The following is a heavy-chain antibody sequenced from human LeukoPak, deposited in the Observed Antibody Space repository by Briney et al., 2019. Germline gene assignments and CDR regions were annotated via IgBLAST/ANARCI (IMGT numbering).Heavy chain of an antibody. Sequence: ASVKVSCKVSGYTLTELSMHWVRQAPGKGLEWMGGFDPEDGETIYAQKFQGRVTMTTDTSTSTAYMELRSLRSDDTAVYYCARDLQYDYVWGSYRYDSGIDYWGQGTLVTVSS. CDR2: FDPEDGET. J-gene: IGHJ4*02. V-gene: IGHV1-24*01. CDR3: ARDLQYDYVWGSYRYDSGIDY. D-gene: IGHD3-16*02. CDR1: GYTLTELS.